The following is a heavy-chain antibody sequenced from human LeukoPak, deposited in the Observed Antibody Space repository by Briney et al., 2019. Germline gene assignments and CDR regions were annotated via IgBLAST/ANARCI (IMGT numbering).Heavy chain of an antibody. CDR2: INHSGST. CDR3: ARGPSRSFDRVPRIAAAGYHYYGMDV. Sequence: SETLSLTCAVYGGSFSGYYWSWIRQPPGKGLEWIGEINHSGSTNYNPSLKSRVTISVDTSKNQFSLKLSSVTAADTAVYYCARGPSRSFDRVPRIAAAGYHYYGMDVWGQGTTVTVSS. D-gene: IGHD6-13*01. J-gene: IGHJ6*02. V-gene: IGHV4-34*01. CDR1: GGSFSGYY.